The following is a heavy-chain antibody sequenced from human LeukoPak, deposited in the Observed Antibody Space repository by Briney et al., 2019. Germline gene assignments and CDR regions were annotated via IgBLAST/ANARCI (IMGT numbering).Heavy chain of an antibody. D-gene: IGHD6-6*01. CDR2: ISGSGGST. CDR1: GFTLSSYA. CDR3: AKYADYSSSSDWFDP. Sequence: GGSLRLSCAASGFTLSSYAMSWVRQAPGKGLEWVSAISGSGGSTYYADSVKGRFTISRDNSKNRLYLQMDSLRAEDTAVYYCAKYADYSSSSDWFDPWGQGTLVTVSS. V-gene: IGHV3-23*01. J-gene: IGHJ5*02.